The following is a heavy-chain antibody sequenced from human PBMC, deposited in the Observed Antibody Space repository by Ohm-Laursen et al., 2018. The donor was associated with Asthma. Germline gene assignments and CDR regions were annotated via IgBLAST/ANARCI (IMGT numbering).Heavy chain of an antibody. Sequence: SLRLSCAASGFTFSDYYMSWIRQAPGKGLEWVSYISSSGSTIYYADSVKGRFTISRDNAKNSLYLQMNSPRAEDTAVYYCARLAARYYFDYWGQGTLVTVSS. CDR2: ISSSGSTI. D-gene: IGHD6-6*01. CDR1: GFTFSDYY. V-gene: IGHV3-11*01. CDR3: ARLAARYYFDY. J-gene: IGHJ4*02.